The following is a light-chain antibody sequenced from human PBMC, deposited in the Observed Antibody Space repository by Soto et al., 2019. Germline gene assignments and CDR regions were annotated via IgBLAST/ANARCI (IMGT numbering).Light chain of an antibody. CDR3: QQTHSLPPT. J-gene: IGKJ2*01. CDR2: AAS. CDR1: QIVDTA. V-gene: IGKV1-39*01. Sequence: DIQMTQTPSSLSASVGNSVTVTCRASQIVDTALNWYQQKPGKAPQLLIYAASSLQSGVPSRLSGSGSPTYFTLTIHYLQPEDFATYYCQQTHSLPPTFGQGTRV.